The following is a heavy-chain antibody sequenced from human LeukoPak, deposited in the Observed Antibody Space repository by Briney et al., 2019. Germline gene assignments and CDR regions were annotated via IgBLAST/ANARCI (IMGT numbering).Heavy chain of an antibody. J-gene: IGHJ6*02. CDR2: IYYSGST. Sequence: PSETLSLTCTVSGGSISSYYWSWIRQPPGKGLEWIGYIYYSGSTNYNPSLKSRVTISVDTSKNQFSLKLSSVTAADTAVYYCARVRIAAAGTTYYYCGMDVWGQGTTVTVSS. V-gene: IGHV4-59*01. CDR1: GGSISSYY. CDR3: ARVRIAAAGTTYYYCGMDV. D-gene: IGHD6-13*01.